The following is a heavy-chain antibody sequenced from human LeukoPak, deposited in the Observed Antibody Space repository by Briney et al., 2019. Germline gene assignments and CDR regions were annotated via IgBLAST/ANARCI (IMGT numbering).Heavy chain of an antibody. V-gene: IGHV3-33*01. CDR3: ARSPSGYDCLSDDCYYYGMDV. CDR2: IWYDGSNK. J-gene: IGHJ6*02. CDR1: GFTFSSYG. Sequence: HPGGSLSLSCAPSGFTFSSYGMHWVRHAPGKGQEWGAVIWYDGSNKYYADSVKGRFTISRENSKNTLYLQMNSLRAEDTAVYYCARSPSGYDCLSDDCYYYGMDVWGQGTTVTVSS. D-gene: IGHD5-12*01.